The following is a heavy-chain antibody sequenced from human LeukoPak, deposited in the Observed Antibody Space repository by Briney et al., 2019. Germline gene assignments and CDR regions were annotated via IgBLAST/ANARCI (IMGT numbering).Heavy chain of an antibody. V-gene: IGHV4-4*07. CDR1: GASITAHS. J-gene: IGHJ6*03. CDR3: ARDMVSTWPYFYTYYYMDV. D-gene: IGHD3-22*01. CDR2: IHGNGST. Sequence: PSETLSLTCTVSGASITAHSWNWIRQPAGKALEWIGRIHGNGSTNYNPSLKSRVIMSLDTSKSQFSLKLPSVTAADTALYYCARDMVSTWPYFYTYYYMDVWGQGTTVAVSS.